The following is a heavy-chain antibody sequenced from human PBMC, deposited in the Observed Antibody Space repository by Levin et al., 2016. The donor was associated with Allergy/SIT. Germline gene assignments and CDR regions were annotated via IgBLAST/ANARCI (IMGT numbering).Heavy chain of an antibody. Sequence: ASVKVSCKSSAYTFTDYYLNWVRQAPGQGLEWMGWINPDTGATIYAQNFEGRVTMTRDTSIGTAYMELSRLTSDDTAIYYCATAVVVPGAVETAEWFDPWGQGLLVTVSS. V-gene: IGHV1-2*02. J-gene: IGHJ5*02. CDR1: AYTFTDYY. D-gene: IGHD2-2*01. CDR3: ATAVVVPGAVETAEWFDP. CDR2: INPDTGAT.